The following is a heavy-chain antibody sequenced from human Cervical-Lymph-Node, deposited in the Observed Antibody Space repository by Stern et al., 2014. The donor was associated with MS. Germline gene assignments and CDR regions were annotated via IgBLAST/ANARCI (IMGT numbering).Heavy chain of an antibody. CDR1: GFTVNSNY. J-gene: IGHJ4*02. CDR2: IDSGGST. V-gene: IGHV3-53*01. CDR3: ARGWLFD. Sequence: EVQLLESGGGLIQPGGSLRLSCAASGFTVNSNYMSWVRQAPGKGLECVSVIDSGGSTYYADSVKARFTISRDNSKNTLYLQMNSLRTDDTAVYYCARGWLFDWGQGTLVTVSS. D-gene: IGHD3-9*01.